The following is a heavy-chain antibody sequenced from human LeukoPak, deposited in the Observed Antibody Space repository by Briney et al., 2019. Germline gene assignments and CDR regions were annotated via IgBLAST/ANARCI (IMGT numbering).Heavy chain of an antibody. Sequence: SETLSLTCTVSGGSISSYYWSWLRQPPGKGLEWIGYIYYSGSTNYNPSLKSRVTISVDTSKNQFSLKLSSVTAADTAVYYCARGGYQAPDYWGQGTLVTVSS. V-gene: IGHV4-59*01. CDR3: ARGGYQAPDY. J-gene: IGHJ4*02. CDR1: GGSISSYY. CDR2: IYYSGST. D-gene: IGHD2-2*01.